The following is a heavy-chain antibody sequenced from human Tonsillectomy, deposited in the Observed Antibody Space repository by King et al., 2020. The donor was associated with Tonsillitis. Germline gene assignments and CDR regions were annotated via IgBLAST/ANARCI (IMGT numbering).Heavy chain of an antibody. CDR1: GFIVSSNY. CDR3: ARDVAAAGFLWD. Sequence: VQLVESGGGLIQPGGSLRLSCAASGFIVSSNYMSWVRQAPGKGLEWVSIIYSGGSTYYADSVKGRFTISRDNSKNTLYLQMNSLRAEDTAVYYCARDVAAAGFLWDWGQGTLVTVSS. J-gene: IGHJ4*02. V-gene: IGHV3-53*01. D-gene: IGHD6-13*01. CDR2: IYSGGST.